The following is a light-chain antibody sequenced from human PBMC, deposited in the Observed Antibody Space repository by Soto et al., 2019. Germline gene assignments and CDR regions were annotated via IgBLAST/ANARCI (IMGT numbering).Light chain of an antibody. Sequence: EVVLTQSPATLSLAPGERATLSCRASQFLSSYLAWYQQKPGQPPRLLIYDAYTRATGVGARFTGSGSATDFSLTITSLEPEDFAVYYCQQRGKWPSTFGPGTKVDIK. J-gene: IGKJ2*02. CDR1: QFLSSY. CDR2: DAY. V-gene: IGKV3-11*01. CDR3: QQRGKWPST.